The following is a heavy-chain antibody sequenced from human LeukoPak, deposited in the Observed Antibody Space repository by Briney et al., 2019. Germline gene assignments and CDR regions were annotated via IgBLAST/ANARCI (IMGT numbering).Heavy chain of an antibody. CDR2: ISGSSGTI. J-gene: IGHJ6*03. D-gene: IGHD3-3*01. CDR1: GFTFSGYS. Sequence: GGSLRLSCAASGFTFSGYSMNWVRQAPGKGLEGVSYISGSSGTIYYADSVTGRFTISRDNAKNSLYLLMNSLRAEDTALYYCARGQGDFWSGGYYYYYMDVWGKGTTVTVSS. V-gene: IGHV3-48*04. CDR3: ARGQGDFWSGGYYYYYMDV.